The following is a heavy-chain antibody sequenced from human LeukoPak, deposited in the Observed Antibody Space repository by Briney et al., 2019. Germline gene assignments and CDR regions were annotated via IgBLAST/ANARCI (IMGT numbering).Heavy chain of an antibody. CDR3: ARHITVTYDAFDL. CDR2: VFYSGGT. CDR1: GGSITGYY. V-gene: IGHV4-59*08. Sequence: PSETLSLTCTVSGGSITGYYWSWIRQPPGKGLEWTGYVFYSGGTLYNPSVNSRVSISVDTSKTQFSLKLTSVTAADTAVYYCARHITVTYDAFDLWGRGTMVTVSS. J-gene: IGHJ3*01. D-gene: IGHD6-19*01.